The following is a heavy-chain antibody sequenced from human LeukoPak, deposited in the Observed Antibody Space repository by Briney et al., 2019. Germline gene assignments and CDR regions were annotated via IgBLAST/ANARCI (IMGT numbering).Heavy chain of an antibody. Sequence: ASVKVSCKASGYTFTGYYMHWVRQAPGQGLEWMGWINPNSGGTNYAQKFQGRVTMTRDTSISTAYMELSRLRSDDTAVYYCARGPLVVVTEGGFDYWGQGTLVTVSS. J-gene: IGHJ4*02. CDR2: INPNSGGT. CDR3: ARGPLVVVTEGGFDY. CDR1: GYTFTGYY. V-gene: IGHV1-2*02. D-gene: IGHD3-22*01.